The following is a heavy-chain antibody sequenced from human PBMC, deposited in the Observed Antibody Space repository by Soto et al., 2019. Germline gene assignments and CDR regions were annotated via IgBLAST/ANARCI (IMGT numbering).Heavy chain of an antibody. D-gene: IGHD1-26*01. CDR3: ARQGVGPLHGLVDV. CDR2: VHHSWGS. V-gene: IGHV4-59*08. J-gene: IGHJ6*02. CDR1: GGSISSYY. Sequence: QVQLQESGPGLVKPSETLSLSCTVSGGSISSYYWSWFRQSPGKRMEWIGYVHHSWGSSYNPSLQSRVAISLDTSKSQFPLKVTSVTATDTAVYYCARQGVGPLHGLVDVWGQGTTVTVSS.